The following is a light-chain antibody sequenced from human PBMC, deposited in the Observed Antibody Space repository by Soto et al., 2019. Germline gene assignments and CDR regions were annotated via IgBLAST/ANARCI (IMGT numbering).Light chain of an antibody. Sequence: ELVMTQSPATLSVSPGERATLSCRASQSISTELAWYQQRPGQPPRLLIYSESTRATGVPARFTGSESGSEFTLTICGLQSEDFAVYYCQQGHTWPLTFGQGTRLEI. J-gene: IGKJ2*01. V-gene: IGKV3-15*01. CDR3: QQGHTWPLT. CDR1: QSISTE. CDR2: SES.